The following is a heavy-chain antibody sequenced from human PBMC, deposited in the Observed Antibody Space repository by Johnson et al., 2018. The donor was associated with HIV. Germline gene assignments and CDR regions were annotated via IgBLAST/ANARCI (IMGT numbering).Heavy chain of an antibody. CDR1: GFTFDDHG. J-gene: IGHJ3*02. Sequence: VESGGGVERPGGSLRLSCAGSGFTFDDHGMSWVRQVPGKGLEWVSGINWNGGSTGYADSVQGRFTISRGNAKSSLYLQINDLRAEDTAFYYCAKDRALGWELLGAFDIWGQGTMVIVAS. D-gene: IGHD1-26*01. V-gene: IGHV3-20*04. CDR3: AKDRALGWELLGAFDI. CDR2: INWNGGST.